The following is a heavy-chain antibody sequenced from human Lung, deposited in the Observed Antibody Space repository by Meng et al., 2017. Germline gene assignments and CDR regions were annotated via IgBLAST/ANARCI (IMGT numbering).Heavy chain of an antibody. CDR3: ARGRGPHIVGH. V-gene: IGHV4-4*07. Sequence: QVPLQASGPGLVKPSETLSLTCSVSDDSFSDYYWTWVRQSAGKGLEWIGRISGSGSTNYSPSLNSRIAMSVDTSKKQISLTLTSVTAADTAVYYCARGRGPHIVGHWGQGTLVTVSS. D-gene: IGHD3-16*02. CDR2: ISGSGST. CDR1: DDSFSDYY. J-gene: IGHJ1*01.